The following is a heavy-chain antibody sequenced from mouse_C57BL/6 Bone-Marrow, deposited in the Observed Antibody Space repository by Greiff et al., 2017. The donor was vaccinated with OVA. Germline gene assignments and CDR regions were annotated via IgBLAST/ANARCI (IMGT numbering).Heavy chain of an antibody. CDR2: INPYNCGT. CDR3: ARWLLFYAMDY. CDR1: GYTFTDYY. V-gene: IGHV1-19*01. D-gene: IGHD2-3*01. Sequence: VQLQQSGPVLVKPGASVKMSCKASGYTFTDYYMNWVKQSHGKSLEWIGVINPYNCGTSYNQKFKGKATLTVDKSSSTAYMELNSLTSEDSAVYYCARWLLFYAMDYWGQGTSVTVSS. J-gene: IGHJ4*01.